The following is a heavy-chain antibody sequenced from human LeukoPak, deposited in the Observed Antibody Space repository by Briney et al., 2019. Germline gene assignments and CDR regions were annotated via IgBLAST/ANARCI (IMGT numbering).Heavy chain of an antibody. Sequence: ASVKVSCKASGYTFTSYDINWVRQATGQGLEWMGWMNPNSGNTGYAQKFQGRVTMTRNTSISTAYMELSSLRSDDTAVYYCARGGFSAAAGLFDYWGQGTLVTVSS. CDR3: ARGGFSAAAGLFDY. J-gene: IGHJ4*02. D-gene: IGHD6-13*01. CDR2: MNPNSGNT. V-gene: IGHV1-8*01. CDR1: GYTFTSYD.